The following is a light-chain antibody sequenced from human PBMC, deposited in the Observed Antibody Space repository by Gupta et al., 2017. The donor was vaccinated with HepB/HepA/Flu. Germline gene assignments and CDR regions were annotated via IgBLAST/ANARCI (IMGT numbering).Light chain of an antibody. V-gene: IGKV4-1*01. CDR3: QQIDSTPLS. J-gene: IGKJ5*01. Sequence: DIVMTQSPDSLAVSLGERAIINCKSSQSVLYSSNNKNYLAWYQQKPGQPPKLLIYWASTRESGVPDRFSGSGYGTDFPLTISSLQAEDVAVYYCQQIDSTPLSFGQGTPLEIK. CDR1: QSVLYSSNNKNY. CDR2: WAS.